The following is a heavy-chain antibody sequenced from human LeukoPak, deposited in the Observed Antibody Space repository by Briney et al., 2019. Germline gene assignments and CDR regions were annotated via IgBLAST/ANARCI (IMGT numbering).Heavy chain of an antibody. CDR3: ARICNYDILTGYYKPHFDY. CDR2: INPNSGGT. Sequence: ASVKVSCEASGYTFTGYYMHWVRQAPGQGLEWMGWINPNSGGTNYAQKFQGRVTMTRDTSISTAYMELSRLRSDDTAVYYCARICNYDILTGYYKPHFDYWGQGTLVTVSS. V-gene: IGHV1-2*02. CDR1: GYTFTGYY. J-gene: IGHJ4*02. D-gene: IGHD3-9*01.